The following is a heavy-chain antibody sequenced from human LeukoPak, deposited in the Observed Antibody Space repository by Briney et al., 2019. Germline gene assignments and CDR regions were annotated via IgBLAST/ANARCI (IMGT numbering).Heavy chain of an antibody. V-gene: IGHV3-66*02. J-gene: IGHJ4*02. Sequence: GGSLRLSCAASAFTVSSNYMSWVRQAPGKGLEWVSVIYSGGSTYYADSVKGRFTISRDNSKNTLYLQMNSLRAEDTAVYYCARDPLSPYCGGDCYSSDFDYWGQGTLVTVSS. CDR3: ARDPLSPYCGGDCYSSDFDY. CDR1: AFTVSSNY. CDR2: IYSGGST. D-gene: IGHD2-21*02.